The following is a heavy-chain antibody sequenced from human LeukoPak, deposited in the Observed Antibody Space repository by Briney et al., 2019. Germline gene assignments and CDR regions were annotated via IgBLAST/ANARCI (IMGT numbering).Heavy chain of an antibody. CDR1: GYTFTSYA. J-gene: IGHJ4*02. Sequence: ASVKVSCKASGYTFTSYAMHWVRQAPGQRLEWMGWINAGNGNTKYSQKFQGRVTITRDTSASTAYMELSSLRSEDTAVYYCARERRIVGAPSPPDYWGQGTLVTVSS. V-gene: IGHV1-3*01. CDR3: ARERRIVGAPSPPDY. CDR2: INAGNGNT. D-gene: IGHD1-26*01.